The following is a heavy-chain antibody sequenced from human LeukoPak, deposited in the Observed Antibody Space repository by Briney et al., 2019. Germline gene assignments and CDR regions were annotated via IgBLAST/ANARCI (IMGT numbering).Heavy chain of an antibody. CDR1: GGSISSGSYY. CDR3: ARDWKGSGGYYFSDY. CDR2: IYTSGST. J-gene: IGHJ4*02. V-gene: IGHV4-61*02. D-gene: IGHD3-22*01. Sequence: SQTLSLTCTVSGGSISSGSYYWSWIRQPTGKGLEWIGRIYTSGSTNYNPSLKSRVTISVDTSKNQFSLKLSSVTAADTAVYYCARDWKGSGGYYFSDYWGQGTLVTVSS.